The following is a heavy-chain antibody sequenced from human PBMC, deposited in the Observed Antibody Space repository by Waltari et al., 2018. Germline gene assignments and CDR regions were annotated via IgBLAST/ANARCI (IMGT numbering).Heavy chain of an antibody. D-gene: IGHD2-15*01. V-gene: IGHV4-38-2*01. CDR2: IYHSGST. CDR3: AILRSGWFDP. J-gene: IGHJ5*02. Sequence: LQESGPGLVKPSETLSLTCAVSGYSISSGYYWGWIRQPPGKGLEWIGSIYHSGSTYYNPSLKSRVTISVDTSKNQISLKLSSVTAADTAVYYCAILRSGWFDPWGQGTLVTVSS. CDR1: GYSISSGYY.